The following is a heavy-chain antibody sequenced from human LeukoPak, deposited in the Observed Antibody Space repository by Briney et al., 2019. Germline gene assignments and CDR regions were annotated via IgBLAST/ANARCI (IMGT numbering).Heavy chain of an antibody. J-gene: IGHJ4*02. Sequence: GGSLRLSCAASGFTFSGYAMAWVRQAPGKGLEWVPSITITGSSPSYADSVKGRFTVSRDNSKNTLYLQMNSLRAEDTAVYFCAKSSSSWSYYFNYWGQGTLVTVSS. CDR2: ITITGSSP. CDR1: GFTFSGYA. D-gene: IGHD6-13*01. V-gene: IGHV3-23*01. CDR3: AKSSSSWSYYFNY.